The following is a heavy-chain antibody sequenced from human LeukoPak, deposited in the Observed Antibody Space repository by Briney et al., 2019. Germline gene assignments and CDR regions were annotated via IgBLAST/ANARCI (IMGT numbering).Heavy chain of an antibody. D-gene: IGHD3-10*01. CDR1: GDSISSYY. CDR3: ARQSLGPSRSGTSNIWFDP. Sequence: SETLSLTCTVSGDSISSYYWSWIRQPPGKGLEWIGFIYYSGNTNYNPSLKSRVTISVDTPKNQFSLRLTSLTAADTAVYYCARQSLGPSRSGTSNIWFDPWGQGTLVNVSS. V-gene: IGHV4-59*08. CDR2: IYYSGNT. J-gene: IGHJ5*02.